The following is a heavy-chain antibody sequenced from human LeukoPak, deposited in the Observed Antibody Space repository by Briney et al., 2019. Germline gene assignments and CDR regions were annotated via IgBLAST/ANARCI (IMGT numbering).Heavy chain of an antibody. CDR3: ARGSVVVVAEGYFDY. J-gene: IGHJ4*02. D-gene: IGHD2-15*01. CDR2: INPSGGST. Sequence: ASVKVSCKASGYTFTSYYMHWVRQAPGQGLEWMGIINPSGGSTNYAQKFQGRVTMTRDMSTSTVYMELSSLRSEDTAVYYCARGSVVVVAEGYFDYWGQGTLVTVSS. CDR1: GYTFTSYY. V-gene: IGHV1-46*01.